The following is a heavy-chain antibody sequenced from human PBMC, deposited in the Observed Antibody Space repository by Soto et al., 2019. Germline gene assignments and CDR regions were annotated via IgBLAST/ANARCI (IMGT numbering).Heavy chain of an antibody. V-gene: IGHV4-34*01. D-gene: IGHD1-26*01. J-gene: IGHJ3*02. CDR3: ANSGSYRWDAFDI. Sequence: SETLSLTCAVYGGSFSGYYWSWIRQPPGKGLEWIGEINHSGSTNYNPSLKSRVTISVDTSKNQFSLKLSSVTAADTAVYYCANSGSYRWDAFDIWGQGTMVTVS. CDR1: GGSFSGYY. CDR2: INHSGST.